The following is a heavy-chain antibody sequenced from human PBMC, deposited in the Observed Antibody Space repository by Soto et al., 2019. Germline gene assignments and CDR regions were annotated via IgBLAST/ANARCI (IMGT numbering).Heavy chain of an antibody. CDR1: GESFIGYY. J-gene: IGHJ5*02. CDR3: ARTDIVTTNWFDP. CDR2: INHGGST. D-gene: IGHD5-12*01. V-gene: IGHV4-34*01. Sequence: QVHLQQWGAGLLKPSETLSLTCAVYGESFIGYYLTWIRQSTGKGLEWIGEINHGGSTNYNPSLKSRVTISIDTSKNQCSLKLTSVTAADTSVYYGARTDIVTTNWFDPWGQGTLVTVSS.